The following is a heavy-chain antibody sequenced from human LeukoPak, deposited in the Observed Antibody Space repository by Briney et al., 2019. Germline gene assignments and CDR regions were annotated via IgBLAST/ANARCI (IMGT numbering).Heavy chain of an antibody. J-gene: IGHJ6*03. CDR2: IYPGDSDT. D-gene: IGHD3-22*01. Sequence: PGESLKISCKGSGYSFTSYWIGWVRQMPGKGLEWMGIIYPGDSDTRYSPSFQGQVTISADKSISTAYLQWSSLKAADTAMYYCATQGGYYDSSGYYYDYYMDVWGKGTTVTVSS. CDR1: GYSFTSYW. V-gene: IGHV5-51*01. CDR3: ATQGGYYDSSGYYYDYYMDV.